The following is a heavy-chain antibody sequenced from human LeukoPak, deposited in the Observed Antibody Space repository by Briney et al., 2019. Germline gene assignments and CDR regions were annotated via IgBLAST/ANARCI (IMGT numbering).Heavy chain of an antibody. CDR2: INPSGGST. CDR1: GYTFTTYY. J-gene: IGHJ4*02. CDR3: ARDETIALMVYATHLGY. Sequence: ASVKVSCKASGYTFTTYYMHWVRQAPGQGLEWMGIINPSGGSTIYAQNFQGRVTMTRDTSTSTVYMELSSLGSEDTAVYYCARDETIALMVYATHLGYWGQGTLVTVSS. D-gene: IGHD2-8*01. V-gene: IGHV1-46*01.